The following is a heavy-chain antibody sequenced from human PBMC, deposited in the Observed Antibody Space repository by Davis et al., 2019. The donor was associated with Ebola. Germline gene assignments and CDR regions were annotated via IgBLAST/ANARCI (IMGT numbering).Heavy chain of an antibody. J-gene: IGHJ4*02. Sequence: GSLRLSCAVYGGSFSGYYWSWIRQPPGKGLEWIGEIYHSGSTNYNPSLKSRVTISVDKSKNQFSLKLSSVTAADTAVYYCARDESSSWNYWGQGTLVTVSS. CDR2: IYHSGST. D-gene: IGHD6-6*01. CDR1: GGSFSGYY. V-gene: IGHV4-34*01. CDR3: ARDESSSWNY.